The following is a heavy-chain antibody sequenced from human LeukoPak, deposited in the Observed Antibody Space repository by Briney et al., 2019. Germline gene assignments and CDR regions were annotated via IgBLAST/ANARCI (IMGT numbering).Heavy chain of an antibody. V-gene: IGHV4-61*02. Sequence: SETLSLTCTVSGGSISSGNYYWSWIRQPAGKGLEWIGRIFTSRRTNYNPSLKSRVTISLDTAKNQYAPKLPSVTVAARVVLCCARGRSYGSGSYLPDYWGQGTLVTVSS. CDR3: ARGRSYGSGSYLPDY. J-gene: IGHJ4*01. D-gene: IGHD3-10*01. CDR2: IFTSRRT. CDR1: GGSISSGNYY.